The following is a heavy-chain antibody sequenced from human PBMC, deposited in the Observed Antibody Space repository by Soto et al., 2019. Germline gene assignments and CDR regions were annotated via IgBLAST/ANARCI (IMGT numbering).Heavy chain of an antibody. D-gene: IGHD6-19*01. Sequence: ASVKVSCKASGYTFTSYGISWVRQAPGQGLEWMGWISAYNGNTNYAQKLQGRVTMTTDTSTSTAYMELRSLRSDDTAVYYCAGSIAVAGPFDYWGQGTLVTVSS. V-gene: IGHV1-18*01. CDR2: ISAYNGNT. CDR1: GYTFTSYG. CDR3: AGSIAVAGPFDY. J-gene: IGHJ4*02.